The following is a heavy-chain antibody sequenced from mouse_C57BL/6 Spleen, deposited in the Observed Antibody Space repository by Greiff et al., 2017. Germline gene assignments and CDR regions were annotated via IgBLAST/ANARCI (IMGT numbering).Heavy chain of an antibody. CDR1: GFTFSDYY. CDR3: ARQAAQAPGDAMDY. J-gene: IGHJ4*01. Sequence: EVQRVESGGGLVQPGGSLKLSCAASGFTFSDYYMYWVRQTPEKRLEWVAYISNGGGSTYYPDTVKGRFTISRDNAKNTLYLQMSRLKSEDTAMYYCARQAAQAPGDAMDYWGQGTSGTVSS. V-gene: IGHV5-12*01. CDR2: ISNGGGST. D-gene: IGHD3-2*02.